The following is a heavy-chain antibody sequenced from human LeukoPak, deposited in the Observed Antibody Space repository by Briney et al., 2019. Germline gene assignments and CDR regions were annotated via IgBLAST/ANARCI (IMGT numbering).Heavy chain of an antibody. CDR3: ARLLHDWFDS. J-gene: IGHJ5*01. V-gene: IGHV4-59*08. CDR1: GDSINSYY. D-gene: IGHD4-11*01. Sequence: SETLSLTCTVSGDSINSYYWSWIRQPPGKGLEWLGYIYYRGSANYNPSLKSRVTISIDTSKNQFSLKLTSVTAADTVVYYCARLLHDWFDSWGQGTLVTVSS. CDR2: IYYRGSA.